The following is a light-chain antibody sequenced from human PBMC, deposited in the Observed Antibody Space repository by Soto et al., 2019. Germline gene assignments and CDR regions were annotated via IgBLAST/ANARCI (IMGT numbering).Light chain of an antibody. CDR3: QQYHSYPVT. CDR2: QAS. V-gene: IGKV1-5*03. J-gene: IGKJ2*01. CDR1: QSISSW. Sequence: DIQMTQSPSTLSASVGDRVTITCRASQSISSWLAWYQQKPGKAPNLLIYQASSLDSGVPSRFSGSGSGTEFTLTIGSLLPDDFATYYCQQYHSYPVTFGQGTKLEIK.